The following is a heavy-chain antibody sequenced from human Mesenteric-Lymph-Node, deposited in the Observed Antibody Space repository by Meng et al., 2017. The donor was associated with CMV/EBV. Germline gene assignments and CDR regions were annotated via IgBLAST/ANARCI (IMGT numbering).Heavy chain of an antibody. J-gene: IGHJ4*02. Sequence: SLRLSCAASGLTFDDHAMHWVRQAPGRGLEWVSGVSSDGRRTFYADSVKGRFTISRDDSKNTIYLQMNSLRAEDTAVYYCEDFEVGWGLGTLVTVSS. V-gene: IGHV3-9*01. CDR2: VSSDGRRT. D-gene: IGHD1-26*01. CDR1: GLTFDDHA. CDR3: EDFEVG.